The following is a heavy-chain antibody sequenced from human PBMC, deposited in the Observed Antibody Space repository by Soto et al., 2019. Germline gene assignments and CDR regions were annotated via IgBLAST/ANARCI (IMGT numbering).Heavy chain of an antibody. V-gene: IGHV6-1*01. CDR2: TYYRSKWYN. CDR1: GDSVSSNSAA. Sequence: SQTLSLTCAISGDSVSSNSAAWNWISQSPSRGLEWLGRTYYRSKWYNDYAVSVKSRITINPDTSKNQFSLQLNSVTPEDTAVYYCAKSQLWFGEPMRWFDPWGQGTLVTVSS. J-gene: IGHJ5*02. D-gene: IGHD3-10*01. CDR3: AKSQLWFGEPMRWFDP.